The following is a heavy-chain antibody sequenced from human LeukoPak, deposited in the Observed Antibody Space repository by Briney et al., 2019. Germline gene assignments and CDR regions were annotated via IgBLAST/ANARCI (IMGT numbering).Heavy chain of an antibody. J-gene: IGHJ5*02. D-gene: IGHD4-11*01. V-gene: IGHV3-30*03. CDR2: ISYDGSNK. CDR1: GFTFSSHW. CDR3: ATVTAGWFDP. Sequence: GGSLRLSCAASGFTFSSHWMSWVRQAPGKGLEWVAVISYDGSNKYYADSVKGRFTISRDNSKNTLYLQMNSLRAEDTAVYYCATVTAGWFDPWGQGTLVTVSS.